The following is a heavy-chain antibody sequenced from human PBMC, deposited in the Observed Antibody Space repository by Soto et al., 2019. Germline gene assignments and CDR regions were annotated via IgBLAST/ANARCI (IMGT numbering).Heavy chain of an antibody. V-gene: IGHV1-18*01. CDR3: AREPAAGDWFDP. CDR1: GYSFTSYG. Sequence: QVQLVQSGAEVKKPGASVKVSCKASGYSFTSYGITWVRQAPGQGLEWMGWINTYNGNTNYAQKLQGRVTMTTDTSTSPAYMELRSLRSDDTAVYYCAREPAAGDWFDPWGQGTLVTVSS. J-gene: IGHJ5*02. CDR2: INTYNGNT. D-gene: IGHD6-13*01.